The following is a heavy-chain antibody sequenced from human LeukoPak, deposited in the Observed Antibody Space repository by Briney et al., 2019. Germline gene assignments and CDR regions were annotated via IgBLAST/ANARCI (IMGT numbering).Heavy chain of an antibody. CDR2: VYPGDSDT. D-gene: IGHD2-15*01. Sequence: GESLKISCKASGYSLTNYWIAWVRQIPGEGLEWMGSVYPGDSDTRYSPSFQGQVTISADKSITTAYLQWGSLKASDTAMYYCGRSGGGSERWFDPWGQGTLVTVSS. CDR1: GYSLTNYW. V-gene: IGHV5-51*01. J-gene: IGHJ5*02. CDR3: GRSGGGSERWFDP.